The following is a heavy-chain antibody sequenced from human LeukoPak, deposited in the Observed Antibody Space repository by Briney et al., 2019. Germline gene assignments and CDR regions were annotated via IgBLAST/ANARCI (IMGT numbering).Heavy chain of an antibody. CDR3: ARAYYDFWSGYSCDY. J-gene: IGHJ4*02. D-gene: IGHD3-3*01. Sequence: SETLSLTCAVYGGSFSGYYWSWIRQPPGKGLEWIGEINHSGSTNYNPSLKSRVTISVDTSKNQFSLKLSSVTAADTAVYYCARAYYDFWSGYSCDYWGQGTLVTVSS. V-gene: IGHV4-34*01. CDR1: GGSFSGYY. CDR2: INHSGST.